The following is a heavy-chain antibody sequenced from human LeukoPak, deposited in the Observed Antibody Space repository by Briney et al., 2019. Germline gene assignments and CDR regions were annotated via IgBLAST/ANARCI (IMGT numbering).Heavy chain of an antibody. D-gene: IGHD3-9*01. V-gene: IGHV1-69*05. CDR2: IIPIFGTA. J-gene: IGHJ4*02. CDR1: GGTFSSYA. Sequence: ASVNVSCKASGGTFSSYAISWVRQAPGQGLEWMGRIIPIFGTANYAQKFQGRVTITTDESTSTAYMELSSLRSEDTAVYYCARDPIDDILTGYFPSEGFDYWGQGTLVTVSS. CDR3: ARDPIDDILTGYFPSEGFDY.